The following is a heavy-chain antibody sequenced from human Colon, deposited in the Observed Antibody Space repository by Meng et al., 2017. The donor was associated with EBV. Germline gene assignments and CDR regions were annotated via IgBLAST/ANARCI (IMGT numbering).Heavy chain of an antibody. V-gene: IGHV4-30-2*01. CDR2: IYHTENT. J-gene: IGHJ3*02. D-gene: IGHD3-10*01. Sequence: QLQLQESGSGLVKPSQSLSLTCDVSGGSISSSSDYCWSWIRQPPGKGLELIGCIYHTENTYYNSSLKSRVTISVDKSNNQFSLKLTSVTAADTAAYYCARARRTGDGFDKWGQGTMVTVSS. CDR3: ARARRTGDGFDK. CDR1: GGSISSSSDYC.